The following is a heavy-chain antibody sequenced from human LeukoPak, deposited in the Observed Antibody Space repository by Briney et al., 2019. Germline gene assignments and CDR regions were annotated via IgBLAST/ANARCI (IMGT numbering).Heavy chain of an antibody. V-gene: IGHV1-2*06. CDR3: ASGYDSSGYYYRY. CDR1: GYTFTGYY. J-gene: IGHJ4*02. CDR2: INPSSGGT. Sequence: ASVKVSCKASGYTFTGYYMYWVRQAPGQGLEWMGRINPSSGGTNYAQKFQGRVTMTRDTSISTAYMELSRLRSDDTAVYYCASGYDSSGYYYRYWGQGTLVTVSS. D-gene: IGHD3-22*01.